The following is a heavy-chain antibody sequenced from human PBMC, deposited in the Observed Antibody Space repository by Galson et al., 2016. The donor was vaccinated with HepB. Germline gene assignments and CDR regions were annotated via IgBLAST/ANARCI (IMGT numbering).Heavy chain of an antibody. CDR1: GFTVSNNY. V-gene: IGHV3-53*01. CDR2: IYSSGNT. D-gene: IGHD6-13*01. J-gene: IGHJ5*02. CDR3: ARGGGAAAAA. Sequence: SLRLSCAASGFTVSNNYMRWVRQAPGKALEWVSLIYSSGNTHYADSVKGRFTISRDSSKNTVSLQMNSLRVDDTAVYYCARGGGAAAAAWGQGTLVTVSS.